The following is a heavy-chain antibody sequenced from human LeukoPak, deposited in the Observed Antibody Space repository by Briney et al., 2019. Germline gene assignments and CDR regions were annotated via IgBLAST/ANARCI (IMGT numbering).Heavy chain of an antibody. CDR2: INAGNGNT. D-gene: IGHD2-2*01. CDR1: GYTFTSYA. J-gene: IGHJ4*02. Sequence: ASVKVSCKASGYTFTSYAMHWVRQAPGQRLEWMGWINAGNGNTKYSQKFQGRVTITRDTSASTAYMELSSLRSEDTAVYYCAREEGDIVVVPAAPDYWGQGTLVTVSS. CDR3: AREEGDIVVVPAAPDY. V-gene: IGHV1-3*01.